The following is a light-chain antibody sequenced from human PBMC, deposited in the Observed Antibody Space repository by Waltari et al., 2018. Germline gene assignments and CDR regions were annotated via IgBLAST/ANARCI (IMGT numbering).Light chain of an antibody. CDR1: SSDVGNYKR. Sequence: QSALTQPASVSGSPGQSITISCTGTSSDVGNYKRVSWYQQHPCKATTLMIYAVSKRPSGVSDRFSGAKAGDMASLTISGLQPEDEAEYFCSSYAGSSKGVFGGGTKVTVL. J-gene: IGLJ2*01. V-gene: IGLV2-23*02. CDR2: AVS. CDR3: SSYAGSSKGV.